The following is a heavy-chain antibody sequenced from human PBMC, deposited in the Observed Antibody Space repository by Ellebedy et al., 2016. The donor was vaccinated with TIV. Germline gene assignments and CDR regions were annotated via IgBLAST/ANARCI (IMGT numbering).Heavy chain of an antibody. CDR3: ARVFDSYYFDY. CDR2: ISLSGTTI. CDR1: GFPFSDYY. Sequence: GGSLRLSCAASGFPFSDYYMSWVRQAPGKGLEWVSYISLSGTTIYYADSVRGRFTISRDNAKKSLYLQMNSLGAEDTAVYYCARVFDSYYFDYWGQGTLVTVS. V-gene: IGHV3-11*01. D-gene: IGHD3-10*02. J-gene: IGHJ4*02.